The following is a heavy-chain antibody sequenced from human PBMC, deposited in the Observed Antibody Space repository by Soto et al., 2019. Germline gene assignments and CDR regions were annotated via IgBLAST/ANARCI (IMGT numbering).Heavy chain of an antibody. J-gene: IGHJ5*02. CDR3: ARLYDILTGYSGDLWWFDP. CDR2: IYYSGST. D-gene: IGHD3-9*01. V-gene: IGHV4-59*01. CDR1: GGSTNSYY. Sequence: PSETLSLTCTVSGGSTNSYYWSWIRQPPGKGLEWIGYIYYSGSTNYNPSLKSRVTMSVDTSKNQFSLKLSSVTAADTAVYYCARLYDILTGYSGDLWWFDPWGQGTLVTVSS.